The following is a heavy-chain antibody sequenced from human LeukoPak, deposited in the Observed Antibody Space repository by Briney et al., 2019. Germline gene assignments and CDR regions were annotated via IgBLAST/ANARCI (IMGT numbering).Heavy chain of an antibody. CDR3: ARGTPLMAAFDY. CDR2: IKQDGSEK. V-gene: IGHV3-7*01. D-gene: IGHD2-15*01. J-gene: IGHJ4*02. Sequence: GGSLRLSCAASGFAFSSYWMSWVRQTPGKGLEWVANIKQDGSEKNYVDSVKGRFTVSRDNAKNSLYLQMNSLRDEDTAVYYCARGTPLMAAFDYWGQGTLVTVSS. CDR1: GFAFSSYW.